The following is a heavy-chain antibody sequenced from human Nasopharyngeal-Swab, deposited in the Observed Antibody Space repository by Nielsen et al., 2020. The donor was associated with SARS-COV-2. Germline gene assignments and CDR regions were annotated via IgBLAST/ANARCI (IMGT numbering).Heavy chain of an antibody. CDR1: GGSISSSSYY. Sequence: GSLRLSCTVSGGSISSSSYYWGWIRQPPGKGLEWIGSIYYSGSTYYNPSLKSRVTISVDTSKNQFSLKLSSVTAADTAVYYCARGRWSGDSSGWYDFDYWGQGTLVTVSS. CDR2: IYYSGST. V-gene: IGHV4-39*01. J-gene: IGHJ4*02. D-gene: IGHD6-19*01. CDR3: ARGRWSGDSSGWYDFDY.